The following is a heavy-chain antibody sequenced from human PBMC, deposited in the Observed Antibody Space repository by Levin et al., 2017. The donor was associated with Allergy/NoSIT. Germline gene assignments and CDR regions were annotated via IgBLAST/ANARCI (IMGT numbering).Heavy chain of an antibody. V-gene: IGHV4-34*01. CDR2: INHSGST. D-gene: IGHD6-19*01. CDR3: ARVTRQWLGMRGWFDP. Sequence: SETLSLTCAVYGGSFSGYYWSWIRQPPGKGLEWIGEINHSGSTNYNPSLKSRVTISVDTSKNQFSLKLSSVTAADTAVYYCARVTRQWLGMRGWFDPWGQGTLVTVSS. CDR1: GGSFSGYY. J-gene: IGHJ5*02.